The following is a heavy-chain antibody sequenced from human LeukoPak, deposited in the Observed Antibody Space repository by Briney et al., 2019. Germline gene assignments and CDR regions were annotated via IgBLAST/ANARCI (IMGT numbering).Heavy chain of an antibody. CDR1: GYTFTTYD. V-gene: IGHV1-8*01. CDR2: MNPNSANT. D-gene: IGHD6-19*01. J-gene: IGHJ4*02. Sequence: GASVKVSCKASGYTFTTYDINWVRQATGQGLEWMGWMNPNSANTGYAQKFQGRVTMTRNTSISTAYMELSSLRSEDTAVYYCARVRTAGRGWTQKDFDYWGQGSLVTVSS. CDR3: ARVRTAGRGWTQKDFDY.